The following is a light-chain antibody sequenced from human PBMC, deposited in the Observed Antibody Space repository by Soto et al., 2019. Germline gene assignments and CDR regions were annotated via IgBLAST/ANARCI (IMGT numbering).Light chain of an antibody. Sequence: QPVLTQPASVSGSPGQSITISCTGTRSDVGGYNYVSWYQQHPGKAPKLMIYDVSNRPSGVSNRFSGSKSGNTASLTISGLQAEDEADYYCSSYTSSSTHYVFGTGTKVTVL. J-gene: IGLJ1*01. V-gene: IGLV2-14*01. CDR1: RSDVGGYNY. CDR2: DVS. CDR3: SSYTSSSTHYV.